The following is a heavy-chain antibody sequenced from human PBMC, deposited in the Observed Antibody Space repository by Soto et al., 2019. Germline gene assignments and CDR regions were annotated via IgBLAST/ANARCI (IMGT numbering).Heavy chain of an antibody. Sequence: PSETLSLTCTVSGGSISSYYRSWIRQPPGKGLEWIGYIYYSGSTNYNPSLKSRVTISVDTSKNQFSLKLSSVTAADTAVYYCARNYYYYDDMDVWGQGTTVTVSS. D-gene: IGHD1-7*01. CDR3: ARNYYYYDDMDV. J-gene: IGHJ6*02. V-gene: IGHV4-59*08. CDR1: GGSISSYY. CDR2: IYYSGST.